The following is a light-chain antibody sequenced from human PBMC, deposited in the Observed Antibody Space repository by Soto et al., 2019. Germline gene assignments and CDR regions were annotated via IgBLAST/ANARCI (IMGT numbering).Light chain of an antibody. CDR1: QDISNY. V-gene: IGKV1-33*01. CDR2: DAS. Sequence: DIHMNQSPSSLSASVGDIVTITCQASQDISNYLNWYQQKLGKAPKLLIYDASNLETGVPSRFSGSGSGTDFTLTINSLQPEDFATYYCQQAYSFPITFGQGTRLEIK. J-gene: IGKJ5*01. CDR3: QQAYSFPIT.